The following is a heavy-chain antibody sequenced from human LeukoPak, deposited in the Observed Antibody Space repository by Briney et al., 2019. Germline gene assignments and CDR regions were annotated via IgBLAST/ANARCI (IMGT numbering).Heavy chain of an antibody. V-gene: IGHV1-46*03. D-gene: IGHD6-19*01. CDR2: INPSGGST. CDR3: ARDGVGIAVAGTTGGFDY. J-gene: IGHJ4*02. Sequence: GASVKVSCKASGYTFTSYYMHWVRQAPGQGLEWMGIINPSGGSTSYAQKFQGRVTMTRETSTSTVYMELSSLRSEDTAVYYCARDGVGIAVAGTTGGFDYWGQGTLVTVSS. CDR1: GYTFTSYY.